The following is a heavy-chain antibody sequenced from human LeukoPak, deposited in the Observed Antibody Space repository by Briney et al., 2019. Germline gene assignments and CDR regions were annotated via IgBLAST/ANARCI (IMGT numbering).Heavy chain of an antibody. J-gene: IGHJ4*02. Sequence: VGALRLSCLGSEFSFRDYAMSWVHGAPGPGLEWVSAITGSGQNKYYTDSVKGRFTMSRDNSKNTLNSLRAEDTALYYCAKGMWELPDYFDYWGQGTLVTVSS. D-gene: IGHD1-26*01. CDR1: EFSFRDYA. CDR2: ITGSGQNK. V-gene: IGHV3-23*01. CDR3: AKGMWELPDYFDY.